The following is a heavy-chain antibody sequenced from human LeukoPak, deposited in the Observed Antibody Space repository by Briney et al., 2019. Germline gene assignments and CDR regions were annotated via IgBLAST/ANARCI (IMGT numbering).Heavy chain of an antibody. CDR1: DGSISSRAYY. J-gene: IGHJ4*02. CDR2: ISYSGST. Sequence: SETLSLTCTVSDGSISSRAYYWTWIRQHPGEGLEWIGFISYSGSTNYRPSLKSRLTISIDTSKNQFSLKLNSVTAADTAIYYCARGPRSGRDDYFNNWGQGILVTVSS. CDR3: ARGPRSGRDDYFNN. V-gene: IGHV4-31*03.